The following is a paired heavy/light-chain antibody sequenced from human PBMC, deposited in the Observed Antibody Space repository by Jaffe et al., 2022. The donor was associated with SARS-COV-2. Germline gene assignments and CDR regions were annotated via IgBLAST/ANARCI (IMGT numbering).Heavy chain of an antibody. CDR3: ARVDMIRGDIIINLDTFDI. CDR2: ISTYNGNT. J-gene: IGHJ3*02. Sequence: QVQLVQSGGEMKKPGASVKVSCKASGYTFSSYGISWVRQAPGHGPEWMGWISTYNGNTNYAQKFQGRVTMTTDTSTTTAYMELRSLRSDDTAVYYCARVDMIRGDIIINLDTFDIWGQGSMVTVSS. D-gene: IGHD3-10*01. V-gene: IGHV1-18*01. CDR1: GYTFSSYG.
Light chain of an antibody. CDR2: SNN. V-gene: IGLV1-44*01. J-gene: IGLJ3*02. CDR3: AAWDDSLNGFWV. Sequence: QSVLIQPPSASATPGQRVTISCSGSSSNIGSNAVNWYQQLPGTAPKLLIYSNNERPSGVPDRFSGSKSGTSASLAISGLQSEDEADYYCAAWDDSLNGFWVFGGGTKLTVL. CDR1: SSNIGSNA.